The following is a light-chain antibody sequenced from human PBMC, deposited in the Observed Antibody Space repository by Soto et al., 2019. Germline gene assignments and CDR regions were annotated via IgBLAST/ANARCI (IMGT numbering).Light chain of an antibody. CDR3: QQYNSYSWT. J-gene: IGKJ1*01. Sequence: DIQMTQSPSTLSASVGDRVTITCRASQSISSWLAWYQQKPGKAPKLLIYAASSLESGVPSRFGGSGSGTEFTLTISSPQPDDVGTYYCQQYNSYSWTFGQGTMVEIK. V-gene: IGKV1-5*01. CDR1: QSISSW. CDR2: AAS.